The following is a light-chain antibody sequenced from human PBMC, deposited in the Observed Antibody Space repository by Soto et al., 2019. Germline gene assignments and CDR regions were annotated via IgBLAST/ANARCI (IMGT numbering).Light chain of an antibody. CDR2: GTS. Sequence: EIIMTQSPGTLSLSPGERATLSCRASQSVSSKYLAWYQQKPGQPPRVLIYGTSIRATGVPERFSGGGSGTDFTLTITRLESEDFAVYYCQQYGSSLFTFGPGTKVDFK. V-gene: IGKV3-20*01. J-gene: IGKJ3*01. CDR3: QQYGSSLFT. CDR1: QSVSSKY.